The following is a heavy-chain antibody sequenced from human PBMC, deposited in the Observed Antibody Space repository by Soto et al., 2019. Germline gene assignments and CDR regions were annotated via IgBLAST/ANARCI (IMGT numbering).Heavy chain of an antibody. CDR2: INAGNGNT. CDR3: ARSGPPHIVATITNYYYYGMDV. V-gene: IGHV1-3*01. J-gene: IGHJ6*02. CDR1: GYTFTSYA. Sequence: QVQLVQSGAEVKKPGASVKVSCKASGYTFTSYAMHWVRQAPGQRLEWMGWINAGNGNTKYSQKFQGRVTITRDTSASTAYRELSSLRSEDTAVYYCARSGPPHIVATITNYYYYGMDVWGQGTTVTVSS. D-gene: IGHD5-12*01.